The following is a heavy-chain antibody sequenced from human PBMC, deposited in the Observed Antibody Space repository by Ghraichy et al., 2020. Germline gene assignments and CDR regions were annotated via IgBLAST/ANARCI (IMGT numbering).Heavy chain of an antibody. J-gene: IGHJ2*01. Sequence: ASVKVSCKASGYTFTSYGISWVRQAPGQGLEWMGWISAYNGNTNYAQKLQGRVTMTTDTSTSTAYMELRSLRSDDTAVYYCARMYCSGGSCYPNWYFDLWGRGTLVTVSS. D-gene: IGHD2-15*01. CDR1: GYTFTSYG. CDR2: ISAYNGNT. CDR3: ARMYCSGGSCYPNWYFDL. V-gene: IGHV1-18*04.